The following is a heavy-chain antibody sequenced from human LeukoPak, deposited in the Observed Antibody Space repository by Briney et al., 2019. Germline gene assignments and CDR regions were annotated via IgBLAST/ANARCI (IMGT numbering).Heavy chain of an antibody. J-gene: IGHJ6*03. CDR2: THHSGNT. Sequence: KPSETLSLTCTVSGYSISSGYYWGWIRQPPGKGLKWIGNTHHSGNTYYNPSLKSRVTISVDTSKNQFSLKLSSVTAADTAVYYCARVATVTTTLHYYYYYYMDVWGKGTTVTVSS. V-gene: IGHV4-38-2*02. CDR1: GYSISSGYY. CDR3: ARVATVTTTLHYYYYYYMDV. D-gene: IGHD4-17*01.